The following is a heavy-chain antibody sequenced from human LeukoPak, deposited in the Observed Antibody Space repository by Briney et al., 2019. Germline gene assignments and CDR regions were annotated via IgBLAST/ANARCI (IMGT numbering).Heavy chain of an antibody. CDR3: TKDIRDSSSWYPRYSGMDV. CDR2: IIGDGGST. CDR1: GFTFDDYA. Sequence: GGSLRLSCAASGFTFDDYAMHGCRQAPGKGREWVALIIGDGGSTYYSDSLNVRFTISRDNSKHSLYLQMNCLRTEDTALYYCTKDIRDSSSWYPRYSGMDVWGQGTTVTVSS. D-gene: IGHD6-13*01. V-gene: IGHV3-43*02. J-gene: IGHJ6*02.